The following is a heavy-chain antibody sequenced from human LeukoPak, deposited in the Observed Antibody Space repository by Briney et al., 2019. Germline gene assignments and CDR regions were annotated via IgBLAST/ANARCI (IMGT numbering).Heavy chain of an antibody. CDR3: ARIECSSSGCYYYYGMDV. CDR2: IYYSGNT. J-gene: IGHJ6*02. D-gene: IGHD2-2*01. CDR1: NGSVSSSYY. V-gene: IGHV4-39*01. Sequence: SETLSLTCTVSNGSVSSSYYWAWIRKPPGKGLEWIGKIYYSGNTYYNPSLKSRVTISVETSKTQLSLKLSSVTAADTAVYYCARIECSSSGCYYYYGMDVWGQGTTVTVSS.